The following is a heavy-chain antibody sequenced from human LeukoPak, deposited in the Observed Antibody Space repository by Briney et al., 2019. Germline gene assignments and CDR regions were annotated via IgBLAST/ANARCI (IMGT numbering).Heavy chain of an antibody. D-gene: IGHD3-22*01. J-gene: IGHJ4*02. Sequence: GASVKVSCKASGYTFTGYYMHWVRQAPGQGLEWMGWINPNSGGTNYAQKFQGRVTMTRDTSISTAYMELSRLRSDDTAVYYCARDSGPHYDSSGYYYYFDYWGQGTLVTVSS. CDR2: INPNSGGT. CDR1: GYTFTGYY. CDR3: ARDSGPHYDSSGYYYYFDY. V-gene: IGHV1-2*02.